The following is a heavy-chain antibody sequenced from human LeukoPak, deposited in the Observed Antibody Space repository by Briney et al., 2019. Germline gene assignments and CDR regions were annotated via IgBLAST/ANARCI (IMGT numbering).Heavy chain of an antibody. Sequence: GGSLRLSCAASGFSISTCSMSWVRQAPGKGLEWVANIKEDGSENSYVDSVKGRFTISRDNAKNSLYLQMNSLRAEDTAVYYCASGARPSKYHNMDVWGKGTTVTVSS. V-gene: IGHV3-7*01. D-gene: IGHD6-6*01. CDR1: GFSISTCS. CDR2: IKEDGSEN. CDR3: ASGARPSKYHNMDV. J-gene: IGHJ6*04.